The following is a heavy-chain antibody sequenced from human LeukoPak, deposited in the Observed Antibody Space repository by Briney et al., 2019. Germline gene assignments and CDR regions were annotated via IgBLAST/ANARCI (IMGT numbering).Heavy chain of an antibody. CDR2: IYHSGST. Sequence: PSETLSLTCTVSGYSISSGYYWGWIRQPPGKGLEWIGSIYHSGSTYYNPSLKSRVTISVDTSKNQFSLKLSSVTAADTAVYYCASSIVGATLFDYWGQGTLVTVSS. D-gene: IGHD1-26*01. CDR3: ASSIVGATLFDY. CDR1: GYSISSGYY. J-gene: IGHJ4*02. V-gene: IGHV4-38-2*02.